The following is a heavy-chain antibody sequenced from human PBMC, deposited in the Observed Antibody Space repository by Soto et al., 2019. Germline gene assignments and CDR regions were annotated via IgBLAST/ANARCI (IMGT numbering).Heavy chain of an antibody. D-gene: IGHD2-21*02. CDR3: GRSDGGY. V-gene: IGHV4-38-2*01. CDR1: GYSINGGYY. J-gene: IGHJ1*01. CDR2: IYHSGDT. Sequence: SETLSLTCAVSGYSINGGYYWVWIRQPPGKGLEWIGRIYHSGDTNYNPSLKSRVTMSADTSKNQFSLSLRSVTAADTAVYYCGRSDGGYWGQVTLVTVSS.